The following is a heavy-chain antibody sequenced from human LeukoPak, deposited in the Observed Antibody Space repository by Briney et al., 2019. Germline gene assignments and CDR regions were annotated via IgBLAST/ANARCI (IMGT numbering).Heavy chain of an antibody. Sequence: AGGSLRPSCAASGFTFSDYYMSWIRQAPGKGLEWISYIHSRGSTTYYADSVKGRFTISRDNAKNSLYLQMNSLRAEDTAVYYCAELGITMIGGVWGKGTTVTISS. CDR2: IHSRGSTT. J-gene: IGHJ6*04. CDR1: GFTFSDYY. D-gene: IGHD3-10*02. V-gene: IGHV3-11*04. CDR3: AELGITMIGGV.